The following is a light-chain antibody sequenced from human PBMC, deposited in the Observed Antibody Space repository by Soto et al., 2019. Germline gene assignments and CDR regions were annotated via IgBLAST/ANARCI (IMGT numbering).Light chain of an antibody. CDR3: QQSYSTPPHS. V-gene: IGKV1-39*01. CDR1: QSISSY. Sequence: DIQMTQPPSSLSASVGDRVTITCRARQSISSYLNWYQQKPGKAPKLLIYAASSLQSGVPSRFSGNGSGTDFTLTISSLQPEDFATYYWQQSYSTPPHSFGGGTKVQIK. J-gene: IGKJ4*01. CDR2: AAS.